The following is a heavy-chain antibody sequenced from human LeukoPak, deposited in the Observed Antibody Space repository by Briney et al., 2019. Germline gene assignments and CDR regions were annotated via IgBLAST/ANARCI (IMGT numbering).Heavy chain of an antibody. Sequence: PSETLSLTCAVYGGSFSGYYWSWIRQPPGKGLEWIGEINHSGSTNYNPSLKSRVTISVDTSKNQFSLKLSSVTAADTAAYYCASRRDYWGQGTLVTVSS. CDR1: GGSFSGYY. CDR3: ASRRDY. CDR2: INHSGST. J-gene: IGHJ4*02. V-gene: IGHV4-34*01.